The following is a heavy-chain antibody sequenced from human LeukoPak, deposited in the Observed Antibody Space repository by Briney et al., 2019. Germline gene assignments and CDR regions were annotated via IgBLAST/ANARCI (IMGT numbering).Heavy chain of an antibody. D-gene: IGHD5-18*01. J-gene: IGHJ4*02. CDR1: GFTFSSYS. CDR3: ARDLGGYSYPSDY. CDR2: ISGSSSYI. V-gene: IGHV3-21*01. Sequence: GGSLRLSCAASGFTFSSYSMNWVRQAPGKGLEWVSSISGSSSYIYYADSVKGRFTISRDNAKDSLYLQMNSLRAEDTAVYYCARDLGGYSYPSDYWGQGTLATVSS.